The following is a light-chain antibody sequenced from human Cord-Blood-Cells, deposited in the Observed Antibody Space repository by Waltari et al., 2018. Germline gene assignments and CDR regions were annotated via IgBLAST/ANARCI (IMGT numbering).Light chain of an antibody. CDR2: EGS. V-gene: IGLV2-23*03. CDR1: SSDVGSYNL. CDR3: CSYAGSSTFEV. J-gene: IGLJ2*01. Sequence: QSALTQPASVSGSPGQSITISCTGTSSDVGSYNLVSWYQQHPGKATKLMIYEGSKRPSGVSNRFSGSKSGNTASLTISGLHAEDEADYYCCSYAGSSTFEVFGGGTKLTVL.